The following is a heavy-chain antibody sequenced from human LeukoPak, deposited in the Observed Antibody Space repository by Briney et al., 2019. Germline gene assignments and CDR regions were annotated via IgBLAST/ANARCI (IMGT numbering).Heavy chain of an antibody. CDR1: GGSISSSSYY. J-gene: IGHJ3*02. CDR3: ASRQFYDSSGYYSDAFDI. D-gene: IGHD3-22*01. Sequence: SETLSLTCTVSGGSISSSSYYWGWIRQPPGKGLEWIGSIYYSGSTYYNPSLKSRVTISVDTSTNQFSLKLSSVTAADTAVYYCASRQFYDSSGYYSDAFDIWGQGTMVTVSS. CDR2: IYYSGST. V-gene: IGHV4-39*01.